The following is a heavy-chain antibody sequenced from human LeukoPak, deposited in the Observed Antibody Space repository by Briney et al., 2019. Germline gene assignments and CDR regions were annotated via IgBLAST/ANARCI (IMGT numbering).Heavy chain of an antibody. CDR1: GFTFSSYT. Sequence: PGGSLRLSCAASGFTFSSYTMNWVRQAPGKGLEWVSSISSGSTYIYYADSVKGRFTVSRDNANDSLYLQMNSRRAEDTAVYYCAAHCYDSSGWLGPFDIWGQGTMVTVSS. CDR2: ISSGSTYI. J-gene: IGHJ3*02. V-gene: IGHV3-21*01. D-gene: IGHD3-22*01. CDR3: AAHCYDSSGWLGPFDI.